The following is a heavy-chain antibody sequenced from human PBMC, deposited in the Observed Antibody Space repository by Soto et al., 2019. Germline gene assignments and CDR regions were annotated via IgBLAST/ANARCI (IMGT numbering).Heavy chain of an antibody. CDR2: IIPIFGTA. V-gene: IGHV1-69*01. CDR1: GGTFSSYA. CDR3: ASAVDTAMVNPYYYYGMDV. Sequence: QVQLVQSGAEVKKPGSSVKVSCKASGGTFSSYAISWVRQAPGQGLEWMGGIIPIFGTANYAQKFQGRVTITADESTSTAYMELSSLRSEDTAVYYCASAVDTAMVNPYYYYGMDVRGQGTTVTVSS. D-gene: IGHD5-18*01. J-gene: IGHJ6*02.